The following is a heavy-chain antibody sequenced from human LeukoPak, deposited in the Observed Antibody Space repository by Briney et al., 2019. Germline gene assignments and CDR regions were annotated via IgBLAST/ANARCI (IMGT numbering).Heavy chain of an antibody. CDR2: INWNGAST. CDR1: GFTFHDYG. Sequence: GGSLRLSCAASGFTFHDYGMTWVRQVPGKGLEWVSGINWNGASTGYVDSVRGRFTISRDNAKNSLFLHLSSLRAEDTAVYYCARDQYSGSLDAFDIWGPGTMVAVSS. CDR3: ARDQYSGSLDAFDI. V-gene: IGHV3-20*04. D-gene: IGHD1-26*01. J-gene: IGHJ3*02.